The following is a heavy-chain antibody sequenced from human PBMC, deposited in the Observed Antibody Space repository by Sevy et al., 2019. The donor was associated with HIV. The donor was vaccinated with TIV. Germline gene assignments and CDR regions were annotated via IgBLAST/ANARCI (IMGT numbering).Heavy chain of an antibody. D-gene: IGHD3-3*01. CDR1: GFPFRLYG. CDR3: ARERWDFWSGYWRDAFDI. V-gene: IGHV3-23*01. Sequence: GGSLRLSCAASGFPFRLYGMSWVRQAPGKGLEWVSAISGGGGDTYYADSVKGRFTISRDNAKNSLYLQMNSLRAEDTAVYYCARERWDFWSGYWRDAFDIWGQGTMVTVSS. J-gene: IGHJ3*02. CDR2: ISGGGGDT.